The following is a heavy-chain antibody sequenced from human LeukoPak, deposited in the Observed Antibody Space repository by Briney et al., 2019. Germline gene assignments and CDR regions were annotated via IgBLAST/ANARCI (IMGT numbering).Heavy chain of an antibody. CDR1: GGSFSGYY. CDR2: INHSGST. Sequence: PSETLSLTCAVYGGSFSGYYWSWIRQPPGKGLEWIEEINHSGSTNYNPSLKSRVTISVDTSKNQFSLKLSSVTAADTAVYYCARGRYSYGIWGQGTLVTVSS. D-gene: IGHD5-18*01. CDR3: ARGRYSYGI. J-gene: IGHJ4*02. V-gene: IGHV4-34*01.